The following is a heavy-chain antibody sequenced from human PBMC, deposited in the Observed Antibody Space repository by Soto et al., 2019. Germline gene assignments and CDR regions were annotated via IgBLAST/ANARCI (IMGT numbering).Heavy chain of an antibody. CDR2: FDPEDGET. D-gene: IGHD1-26*01. J-gene: IGHJ3*02. CDR3: ATAAPPLEGVGAFHTPAFEI. CDR1: GYTLTELS. Sequence: QVQLVQSGAEVKKPGASVKVSCKVSGYTLTELSMHWVRQAPGKGLEWMGGFDPEDGETIYAQKFQGRVTMTEDTSTNTTHRELSGLSAEDTAGYDCATAAPPLEGVGAFHTPAFEIWGQETMVTVCS. V-gene: IGHV1-24*01.